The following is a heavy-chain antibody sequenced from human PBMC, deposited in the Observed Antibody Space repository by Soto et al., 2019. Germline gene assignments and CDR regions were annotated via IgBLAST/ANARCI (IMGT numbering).Heavy chain of an antibody. CDR1: SGSISSSSYY. V-gene: IGHV4-39*01. D-gene: IGHD2-2*01. Sequence: SETLSLTCTVSSGSISSSSYYWGWIRQPPGKGLEWIGSIYYSGSTYYNPSLKSRVTISVDTSKNQFSLKLSSVTAADTAVYYCARQLPLTAYCSSTSCASRAFDSWGQGTVVTISS. CDR3: ARQLPLTAYCSSTSCASRAFDS. CDR2: IYYSGST. J-gene: IGHJ3*02.